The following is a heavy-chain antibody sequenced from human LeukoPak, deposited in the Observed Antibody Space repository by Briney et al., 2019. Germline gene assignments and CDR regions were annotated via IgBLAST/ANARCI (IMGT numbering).Heavy chain of an antibody. CDR1: GFTFTSYG. D-gene: IGHD2-8*01. CDR3: AKRGCDTNGCPYYFDY. CDR2: ISGSGVGT. J-gene: IGHJ4*02. V-gene: IGHV3-23*01. Sequence: PGGSLRLSCAASGFTFTSYGMSWVRQAPGKGLEWVSAISGSGVGTYYADSVKGRFTISRDNTKNTVHLHMNSLRAEDTAVYYCAKRGCDTNGCPYYFDYWGQGTLVTVSS.